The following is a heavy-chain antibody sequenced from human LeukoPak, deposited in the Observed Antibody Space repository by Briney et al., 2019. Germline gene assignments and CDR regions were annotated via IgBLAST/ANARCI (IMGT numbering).Heavy chain of an antibody. CDR3: ARGGEYQLPPAAYFDY. D-gene: IGHD2-2*01. J-gene: IGHJ4*02. Sequence: PSETLSHTRTVSGGSISSYYWSWIRQPPGKGLEWIGYIYYSGSTNYNPSLKSRVTISVDTSKNQFSLKLSSVTAADTAVYYCARGGEYQLPPAAYFDYWGQGTLVTVSS. CDR2: IYYSGST. V-gene: IGHV4-59*01. CDR1: GGSISSYY.